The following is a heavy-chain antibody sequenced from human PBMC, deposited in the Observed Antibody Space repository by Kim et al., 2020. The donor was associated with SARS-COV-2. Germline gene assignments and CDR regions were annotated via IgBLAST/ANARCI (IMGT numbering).Heavy chain of an antibody. CDR3: AIEGLSSSSGGDY. V-gene: IGHV4-34*01. D-gene: IGHD6-6*01. CDR2: INHSGST. J-gene: IGHJ4*02. Sequence: SETLSLTCAVYGGSFSGYYWSWIRQPPGKGLEWIGEINHSGSTNYNPSLKSRVTISVDTSKNQFSLKLSSVTAADTAVYYCAIEGLSSSSGGDYWGQGTLVTVSS. CDR1: GGSFSGYY.